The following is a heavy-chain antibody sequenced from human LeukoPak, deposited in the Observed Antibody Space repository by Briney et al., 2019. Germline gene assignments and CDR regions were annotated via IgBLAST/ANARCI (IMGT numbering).Heavy chain of an antibody. J-gene: IGHJ6*02. CDR1: GGTFSGYA. V-gene: IGHV1-69*13. Sequence: ASVTVSCKASGGTFSGYAISWVRQAPGQGLEWMGGIIPIFGTANYAQKFQGRVTITADESTSTAYMELSSLRSEDTAVYYCARGNQGPYYYYGMDVWGQGTTVTVSS. CDR3: ARGNQGPYYYYGMDV. CDR2: IIPIFGTA.